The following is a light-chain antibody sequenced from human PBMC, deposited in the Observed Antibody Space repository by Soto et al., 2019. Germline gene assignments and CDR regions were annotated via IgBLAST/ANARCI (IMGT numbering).Light chain of an antibody. V-gene: IGKV1-5*01. Sequence: DTQKIQSPSTLSESVGDTVTITCRARQNINNWLAWYQQKPEKVPKLLIYGASTLEDGVPSRFSGSRSGTEFTLTINSLQPDDFATYYCQRYDGYFGQGTKVDIK. J-gene: IGKJ2*01. CDR1: QNINNW. CDR3: QRYDGY. CDR2: GAS.